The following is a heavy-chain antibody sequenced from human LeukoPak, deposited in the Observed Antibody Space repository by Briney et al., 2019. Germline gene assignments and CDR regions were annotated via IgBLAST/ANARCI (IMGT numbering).Heavy chain of an antibody. CDR1: GYIFTNYG. CDR2: ISGYNGNT. V-gene: IGHV1-18*01. D-gene: IGHD7-27*01. Sequence: ASVKVSCKASGYIFTNYGINWVRQAPGQGLEYMGWISGYNGNTKYAQQLQGRVTMTTDTSTSTVYMELRSLRSDDTAVYYCARDLSPLGYNWFDPWGQGTLVTVSS. CDR3: ARDLSPLGYNWFDP. J-gene: IGHJ5*02.